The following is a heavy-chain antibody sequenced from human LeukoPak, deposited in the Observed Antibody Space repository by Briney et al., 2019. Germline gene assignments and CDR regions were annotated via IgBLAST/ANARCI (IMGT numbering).Heavy chain of an antibody. D-gene: IGHD6-19*01. CDR1: GGSFSGYY. CDR3: ARGPPGGWYYFDY. V-gene: IGHV4-34*01. J-gene: IGHJ4*02. CDR2: INHSGST. Sequence: SETLSLTCPVYGGSFSGYYWSWIRQPPGKGLEWIGEINHSGSTNYNPSLKSRVTISVDTSKNQFSLKLSSVTAADTAVYYCARGPPGGWYYFDYWGQGTLVTVSS.